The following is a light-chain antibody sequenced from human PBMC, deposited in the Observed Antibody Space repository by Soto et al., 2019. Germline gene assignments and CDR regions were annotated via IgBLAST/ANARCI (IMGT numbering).Light chain of an antibody. CDR3: QQYNSFIWT. J-gene: IGKJ1*01. CDR1: QTISTY. CDR2: GAS. Sequence: DIQMTQSPSPLSASVGDRVTITCRASQTISTYLNWYQQKPGKAPKLLIYGASSLQSGVPSRFSGSGSGTDFTLTISSLQPEDFATYYCQQYNSFIWTFGQGTKVDIK. V-gene: IGKV1-39*01.